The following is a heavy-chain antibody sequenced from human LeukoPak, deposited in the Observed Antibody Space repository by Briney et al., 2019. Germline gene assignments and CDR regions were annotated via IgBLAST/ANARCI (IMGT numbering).Heavy chain of an antibody. J-gene: IGHJ4*02. V-gene: IGHV3-7*01. CDR1: GFSFTTYW. CDR2: IKQDGTEK. CDR3: AKLAKYFYGSETYYFFEH. D-gene: IGHD3-10*01. Sequence: GGSLRLSCAASGFSFTTYWMSWVRQAPGKGLEWVANIKQDGTEKYYVDSVKGRFTISRDNAKNSLYLQMNSLRVEDTAVYYCAKLAKYFYGSETYYFFEHWGQGTPVTASS.